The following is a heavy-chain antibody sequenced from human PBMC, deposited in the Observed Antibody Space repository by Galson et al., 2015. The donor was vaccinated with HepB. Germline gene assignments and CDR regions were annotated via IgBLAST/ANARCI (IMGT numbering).Heavy chain of an antibody. J-gene: IGHJ6*02. D-gene: IGHD6-19*01. CDR3: ARHVVLRQWLGTDYYGMDV. Sequence: QSGAEVKKPGESLRISCKGSGYSFTSYWISWVRQMPGKGLEWMGRIDPSDSYTNYSPSFQGHVTISADKSISTAYLQWSSLKASDTAMYYCARHVVLRQWLGTDYYGMDVWGQGTTVTVSS. CDR2: IDPSDSYT. V-gene: IGHV5-10-1*01. CDR1: GYSFTSYW.